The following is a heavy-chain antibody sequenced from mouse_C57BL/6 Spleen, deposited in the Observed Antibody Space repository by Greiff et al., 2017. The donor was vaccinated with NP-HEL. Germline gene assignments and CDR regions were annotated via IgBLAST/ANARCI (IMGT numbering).Heavy chain of an antibody. CDR2: IDPETGGT. CDR1: GYTFTDYE. V-gene: IGHV1-15*01. CDR3: TFYPFYAMDY. J-gene: IGHJ4*01. Sequence: VQLQQSGAELVRPGASVTLSCKASGYTFTDYEMHWVKQTPVHGLEWIGAIDPETGGTAYNQKFKGKAILTADKSSSTAYMELRSLTSEDSAVYYCTFYPFYAMDYWGQGTSVTVSS. D-gene: IGHD2-1*01.